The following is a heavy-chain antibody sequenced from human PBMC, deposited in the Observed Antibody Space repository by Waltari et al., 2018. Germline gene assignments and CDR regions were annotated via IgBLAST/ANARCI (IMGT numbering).Heavy chain of an antibody. J-gene: IGHJ3*02. Sequence: WMSWVRQAPGKGLEWVANIKQDGSEKYYVDSVKGRFTISRDNAKNSLYLQMNSLRAEDTAVYYCARVGVDAFDIWGQGTMVTVSS. CDR1: W. CDR2: IKQDGSEK. D-gene: IGHD3-3*01. CDR3: ARVGVDAFDI. V-gene: IGHV3-7*01.